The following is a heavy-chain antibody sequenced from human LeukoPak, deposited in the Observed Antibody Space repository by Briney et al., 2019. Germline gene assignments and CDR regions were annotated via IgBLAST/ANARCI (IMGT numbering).Heavy chain of an antibody. V-gene: IGHV1-69*13. CDR2: IIPIFGTA. Sequence: EASVKVSCKASGGTFISYAISWVRQAPGQGLEWMGGIIPIFGTANYAQKFQGRVTITADESTSTAYMELSSLRSEDTAVYYCARDYCSSTSCLFDYWGQGTLVTVSS. J-gene: IGHJ4*02. CDR3: ARDYCSSTSCLFDY. CDR1: GGTFISYA. D-gene: IGHD2-2*01.